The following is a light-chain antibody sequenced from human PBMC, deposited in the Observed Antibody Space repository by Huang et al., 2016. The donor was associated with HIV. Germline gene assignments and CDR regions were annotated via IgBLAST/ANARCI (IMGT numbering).Light chain of an antibody. Sequence: EVVLTQSPSILSLSLGGTGTISCKASQSVGSYVAWYQQRPGQSPRLLLCDTSNRAAGIPSRFSGSGSGTDFTLTISGLESEDLGVFYCQQRSTWPLTFGGGTKLA. V-gene: IGKV3-11*01. CDR1: QSVGSY. CDR2: DTS. CDR3: QQRSTWPLT. J-gene: IGKJ4*01.